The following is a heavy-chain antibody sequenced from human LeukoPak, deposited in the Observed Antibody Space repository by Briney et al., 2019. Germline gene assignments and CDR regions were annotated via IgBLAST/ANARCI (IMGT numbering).Heavy chain of an antibody. V-gene: IGHV4-59*08. CDR2: IYYSGST. J-gene: IGHJ6*02. D-gene: IGHD6-19*01. CDR3: ARSEYSSGWSGMDV. Sequence: SETLSLTCTVSGGSISSYYWSWIRQPPGKGLEWIGYIYYSGSTNYNPSLKSRVTISVDTSKNQFSLKLSSVTAADTAVYYCARSEYSSGWSGMDVWGQGTTVTVSS. CDR1: GGSISSYY.